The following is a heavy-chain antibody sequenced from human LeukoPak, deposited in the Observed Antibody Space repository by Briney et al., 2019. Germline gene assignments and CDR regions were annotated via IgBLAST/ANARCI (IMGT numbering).Heavy chain of an antibody. J-gene: IGHJ6*02. CDR3: ARALVVPAAIYYYYGMDV. CDR2: IYYSGST. Sequence: SETLSLTCTVSGDSISSSTYYWGWIRQPPGKGLEWIGSIYYSGSTYCNPSLKSRVTMSVDTSKNQFSLKLSSVTAADTAVYYCARALVVPAAIYYYYGMDVWGQGTTVTVSS. CDR1: GDSISSSTYY. D-gene: IGHD2-2*01. V-gene: IGHV4-39*01.